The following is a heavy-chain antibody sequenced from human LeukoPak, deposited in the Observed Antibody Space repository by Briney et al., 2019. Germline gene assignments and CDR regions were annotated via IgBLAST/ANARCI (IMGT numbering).Heavy chain of an antibody. CDR3: ARVITIFGVVMSGGLDY. Sequence: SETLSLTCTVSGGSISSYYWSWIRQPPGKGLEWIGYIYYSGSTNYNPSLKSRVTISVDTSKNQFSLKLSSVTAADTAVYYCARVITIFGVVMSGGLDYWGQGTLVTVSS. J-gene: IGHJ4*02. CDR1: GGSISSYY. CDR2: IYYSGST. D-gene: IGHD3-3*01. V-gene: IGHV4-59*01.